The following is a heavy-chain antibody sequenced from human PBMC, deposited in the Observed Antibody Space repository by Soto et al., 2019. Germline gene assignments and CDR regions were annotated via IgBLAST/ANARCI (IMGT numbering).Heavy chain of an antibody. CDR2: ISGYNGNT. CDR3: ARDPVAGTYFDY. D-gene: IGHD6-19*01. Sequence: QVQLVQSGAEVKKPGASVKVSCKASGYTFTTYGISWVRQAPGQGLEWMGWISGYNGNTNYAQKFQGRVSMTADTSTSTAYMELRSLRSDDTAVSYCARDPVAGTYFDYWGQGTLVTVSS. CDR1: GYTFTTYG. V-gene: IGHV1-18*01. J-gene: IGHJ4*02.